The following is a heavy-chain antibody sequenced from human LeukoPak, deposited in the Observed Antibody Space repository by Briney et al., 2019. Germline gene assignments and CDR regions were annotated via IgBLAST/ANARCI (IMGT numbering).Heavy chain of an antibody. CDR3: ATTPIVGATGY. D-gene: IGHD1-26*01. CDR2: IYYSGST. V-gene: IGHV4-39*01. Sequence: TSETLSLTCTVSGGSISSSSYYWGWIRQPPGKGLEWIGSIYYSGSTYYNPSLKSRVTISVDTSKNQFSLKLSSVTAADTAVYYCATTPIVGATGYWGQGTLVTVSS. J-gene: IGHJ4*02. CDR1: GGSISSSSYY.